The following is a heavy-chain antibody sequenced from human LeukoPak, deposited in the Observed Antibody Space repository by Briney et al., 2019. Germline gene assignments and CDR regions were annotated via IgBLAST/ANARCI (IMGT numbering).Heavy chain of an antibody. CDR2: ISWNSGSI. CDR1: GFTFDDYA. CDR3: AKAMITMVRGVIISMDAFDI. D-gene: IGHD3-10*01. V-gene: IGHV3-9*01. Sequence: GGSLRLSCAASGFTFDDYAMHWVRQAPGKGLGWVSGISWNSGSIGYADSVKGRFTISRDNAKNSLYLQMNSLRAEDTALYYCAKAMITMVRGVIISMDAFDIWGQGTMVTVSS. J-gene: IGHJ3*02.